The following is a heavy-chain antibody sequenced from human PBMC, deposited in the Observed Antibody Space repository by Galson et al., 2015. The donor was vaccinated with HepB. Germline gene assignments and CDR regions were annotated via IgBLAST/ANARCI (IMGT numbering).Heavy chain of an antibody. CDR3: AKVAHDFWSGNAEYFQH. CDR2: ISYDGSNK. J-gene: IGHJ1*01. Sequence: SLRLSCAASGFTFSSYGMHWVRQAPGKGLEWVAVISYDGSNKYYADSVKGRFTISRDNSKNTLYLQMNSLRAEDTAVYYCAKVAHDFWSGNAEYFQHWGQGTLVTVSS. D-gene: IGHD3-3*01. CDR1: GFTFSSYG. V-gene: IGHV3-30*18.